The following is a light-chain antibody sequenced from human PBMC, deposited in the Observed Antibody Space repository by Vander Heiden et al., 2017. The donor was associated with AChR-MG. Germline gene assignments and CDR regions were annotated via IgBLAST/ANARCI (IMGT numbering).Light chain of an antibody. CDR1: QGSSSW. CDR3: QQYNSDPWT. V-gene: IGKV1-5*03. CDR2: KAS. Sequence: DTQMTQSPSTLSASVADRVTITCRASQGSSSWLAWYQQKPGKAPKLLVYKASSLESGVPSRFSGSGSGTEFTLTISSLQPDDFATYYFQQYNSDPWTFGQGTKVEIK. J-gene: IGKJ1*01.